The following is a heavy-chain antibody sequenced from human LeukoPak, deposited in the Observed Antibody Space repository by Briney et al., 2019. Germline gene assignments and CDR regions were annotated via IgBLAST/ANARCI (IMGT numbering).Heavy chain of an antibody. CDR1: GDSIRSSY. Sequence: SETLSLTCTVSGDSIRSSYGSWIRQPPGKGPEWIGYVYYSGTTNYNPSLESRVIISVDTSRNQFSLKVTSVTAADTAVYYCARQLPSWYSASYYVIDYWGQGTLVTVSS. D-gene: IGHD1-26*01. J-gene: IGHJ4*02. V-gene: IGHV4-59*08. CDR2: VYYSGTT. CDR3: ARQLPSWYSASYYVIDY.